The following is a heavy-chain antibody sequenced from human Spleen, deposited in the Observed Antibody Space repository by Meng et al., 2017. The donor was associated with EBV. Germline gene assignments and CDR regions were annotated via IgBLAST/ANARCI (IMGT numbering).Heavy chain of an antibody. D-gene: IGHD2/OR15-2a*01. CDR3: ARLYDY. J-gene: IGHJ4*02. Sequence: EGELVQSGGGWVQPGESLRLPFAASGFTFSSYGMTWVRQAPGKGLEWVSAISGSGSNTYYADSVKGRFTISRDNAKNSLYLQMNSLRAEDTAVYYCARLYDYWGQGILVTVSS. CDR1: GFTFSSYG. V-gene: IGHV3-23*04. CDR2: ISGSGSNT.